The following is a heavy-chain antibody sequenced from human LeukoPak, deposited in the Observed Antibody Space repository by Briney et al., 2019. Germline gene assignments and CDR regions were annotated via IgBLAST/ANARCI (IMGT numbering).Heavy chain of an antibody. J-gene: IGHJ4*02. CDR1: GFTYDDYA. CDR3: AKAKRGGYDAVFDY. CDR2: ISWNSGSI. Sequence: SLRLSCAAPGFTYDDYAMHWVRQGPGKGLEWVSGISWNSGSIGYADSVKGRFTISRDNAKNSLYLQMSSLRAEDTAVYYCAKAKRGGYDAVFDYWGQGTLVTVSS. V-gene: IGHV3-9*01. D-gene: IGHD5-12*01.